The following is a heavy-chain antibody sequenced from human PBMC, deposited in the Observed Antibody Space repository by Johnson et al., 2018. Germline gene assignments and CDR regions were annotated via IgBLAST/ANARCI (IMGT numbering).Heavy chain of an antibody. CDR3: AKDEGDDLYGMDV. V-gene: IGHV3-9*01. CDR1: GFIFDDYA. CDR2: ISWNSGNI. J-gene: IGHJ6*02. D-gene: IGHD1-1*01. Sequence: VQLVQSGGGLVQPGRSLRLSSAASGFIFDDYAMHWVRQAPGKGLEWGPGISWNSGNIGYADSVKGRFTISSDNSKNSLYLQINSLRTEDTALYYCAKDEGDDLYGMDVWGQGTTVTVSS.